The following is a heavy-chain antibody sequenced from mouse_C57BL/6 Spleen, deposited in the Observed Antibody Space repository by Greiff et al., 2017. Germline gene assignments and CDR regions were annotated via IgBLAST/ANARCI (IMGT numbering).Heavy chain of an antibody. D-gene: IGHD1-1*01. CDR1: GFSLTSYG. Sequence: VQLQQSGPGLVQPSQSLSITCTVSGFSLTSYGVHWVRQSPGKGLEWLGVIWSGGSTDYTAAFISRLSISKDNSKSQVFFKMNSLQADDTARYYCARGDGSSSAWFAYWGQGTLGTVAA. CDR3: ARGDGSSSAWFAY. V-gene: IGHV2-2*01. CDR2: IWSGGST. J-gene: IGHJ3*01.